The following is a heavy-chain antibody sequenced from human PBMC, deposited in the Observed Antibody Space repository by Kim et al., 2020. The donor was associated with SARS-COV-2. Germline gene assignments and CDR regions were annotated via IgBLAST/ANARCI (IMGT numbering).Heavy chain of an antibody. CDR3: ARDEDGDHYGY. D-gene: IGHD4-17*01. CDR1: GGTFSSYA. V-gene: IGHV1-69*04. Sequence: SVKVSCKASGGTFSSYAISWVRQAPGQGLEWMGTIIPILGIANYAQKFQGRVTITADKSTSTAYMELSSLRSEDTAVYYCARDEDGDHYGYWGQGTLVT. CDR2: IIPILGIA. J-gene: IGHJ4*02.